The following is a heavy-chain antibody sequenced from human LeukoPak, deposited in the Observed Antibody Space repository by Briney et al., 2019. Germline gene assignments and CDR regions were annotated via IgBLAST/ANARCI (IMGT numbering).Heavy chain of an antibody. CDR3: ARGNPYKVLLRPQSNWFDP. CDR2: INHSGST. Sequence: NTSETLSLTCAVYGGSFSGYYWSWIRQPPGKGLEWIGEINHSGSTNYNPSLKSRVTISVDTSKNQFSLKLNSVTAAGTAVYYCARGNPYKVLLRPQSNWFDPWGQGTLVTVSS. CDR1: GGSFSGYY. D-gene: IGHD2-15*01. J-gene: IGHJ5*02. V-gene: IGHV4-34*01.